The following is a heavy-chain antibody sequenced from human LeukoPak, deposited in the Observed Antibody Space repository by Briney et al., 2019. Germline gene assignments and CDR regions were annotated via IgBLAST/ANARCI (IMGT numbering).Heavy chain of an antibody. CDR3: ARGQQLDYYYMDV. J-gene: IGHJ6*03. CDR1: GGSISSYY. Sequence: SETLSLTCTVPGGSISSYYWSWIRQPPRKGLEWIGYIYYSGSTNYNPSLKSRVTISVDTSKNQFSLKLNSVTAADTAVYYCARGQQLDYYYMDVWGKGTTVTVSS. CDR2: IYYSGST. D-gene: IGHD6-13*01. V-gene: IGHV4-59*01.